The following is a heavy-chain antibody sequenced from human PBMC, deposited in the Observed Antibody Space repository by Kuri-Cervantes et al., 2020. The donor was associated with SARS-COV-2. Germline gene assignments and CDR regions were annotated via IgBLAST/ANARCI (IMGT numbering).Heavy chain of an antibody. J-gene: IGHJ4*02. CDR1: GFTFSSYG. D-gene: IGHD3-3*01. CDR3: TRDDFWSGYYSY. V-gene: IGHV3-15*01. CDR2: IKSKTDGGTT. Sequence: GGSLRLSCAASGFTFSSYGMHWVRQAPGKGLEWVGRIKSKTDGGTTDYAAPVKGRFTISRDDSKNTLYLQMNSLKTEDTAVYYCTRDDFWSGYYSYWGQGTLVTVSS.